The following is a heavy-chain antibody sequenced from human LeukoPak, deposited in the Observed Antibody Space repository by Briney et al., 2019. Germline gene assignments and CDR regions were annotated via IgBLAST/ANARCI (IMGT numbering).Heavy chain of an antibody. CDR1: GFTFSSYE. CDR2: ISSSGSTI. D-gene: IGHD2-15*01. Sequence: GGSLRLSSAASGFTFSSYEMNWVRQAPGKGLEWVSYISSSGSTIYYADSVKGRFTISRDNAKNSLYLQMNSLRAEDTAVYYCARDPDELLHYFDYWGQGTLVTVSS. J-gene: IGHJ4*02. CDR3: ARDPDELLHYFDY. V-gene: IGHV3-48*03.